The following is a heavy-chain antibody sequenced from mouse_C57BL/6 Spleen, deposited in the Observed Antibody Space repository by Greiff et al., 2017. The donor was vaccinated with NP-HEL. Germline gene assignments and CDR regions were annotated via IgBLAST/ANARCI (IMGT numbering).Heavy chain of an antibody. Sequence: EVQLQQSGPELVKPGASVKISCKASGYTFTDYYMNWVKQSHGKSLEWIGDINPNNGGTSYNQKFKGKATLTVDKSSSTAYMELRSLTSEDSAVYYCARGGYYGNSYYAMDYWGQGTSVTVSS. CDR2: INPNNGGT. CDR3: ARGGYYGNSYYAMDY. D-gene: IGHD2-1*01. V-gene: IGHV1-26*01. J-gene: IGHJ4*01. CDR1: GYTFTDYY.